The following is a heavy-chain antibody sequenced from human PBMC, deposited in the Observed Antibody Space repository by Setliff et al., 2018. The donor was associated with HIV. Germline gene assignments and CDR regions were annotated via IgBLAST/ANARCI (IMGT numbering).Heavy chain of an antibody. Sequence: ASVKVSCKISGYTLTEVSMHWVRQAPGKGLEWMGYFDPQDGKTIYAQKFQGRVTITADESTSTASMELSSLSSEDTAVHYCARGVTESSGWPAFHRYYFDSWGQGALVTVSS. D-gene: IGHD6-25*01. V-gene: IGHV1-24*01. J-gene: IGHJ4*02. CDR2: FDPQDGKT. CDR3: ARGVTESSGWPAFHRYYFDS. CDR1: GYTLTEVS.